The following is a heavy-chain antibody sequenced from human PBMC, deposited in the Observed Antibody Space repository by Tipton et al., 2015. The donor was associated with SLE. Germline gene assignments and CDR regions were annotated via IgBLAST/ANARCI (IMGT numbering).Heavy chain of an antibody. D-gene: IGHD3-22*01. CDR1: GDYITSDIYY. Sequence: GLVKPSETLSLTCFVSGDYITSDIYYWGWIRQPPGKGREWIGSVYDSGTTYYNPSLKSRVTMSVDTSKTKFSLKLSSVTAADTAVYYCTKHVIGASSGFDYWGQGTLVIVSS. V-gene: IGHV4-39*01. CDR3: TKHVIGASSGFDY. CDR2: VYDSGTT. J-gene: IGHJ4*02.